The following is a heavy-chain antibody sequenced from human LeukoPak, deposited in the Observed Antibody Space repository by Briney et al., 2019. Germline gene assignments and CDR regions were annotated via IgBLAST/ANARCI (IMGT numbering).Heavy chain of an antibody. J-gene: IGHJ4*02. CDR2: IGTAGDT. Sequence: PGGSLRLSCAASGFTFSSYDMHWVRQATGKGLDWVSAIGTAGDTSYPGSVKGRFTISRENAKNSLYLQMDSLRAGDTAVYYCARAIVGATIDYWGQGTLVTVSS. D-gene: IGHD1-26*01. CDR1: GFTFSSYD. CDR3: ARAIVGATIDY. V-gene: IGHV3-13*01.